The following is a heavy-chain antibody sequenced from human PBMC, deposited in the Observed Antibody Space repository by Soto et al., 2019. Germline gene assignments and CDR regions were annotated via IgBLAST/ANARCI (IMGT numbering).Heavy chain of an antibody. V-gene: IGHV3-49*03. CDR3: TRGIWEMATIRPENY. D-gene: IGHD5-12*01. CDR1: GFTFGDYA. CDR2: IRSKPYGVTT. Sequence: EVQQVESGGGLVQPGRSLRLSCTGSGFTFGDYAMAWFRQAPGKGLEWVGFIRSKPYGVTTEYAASVKGRFTISRDDSKSIAYLQMNSLTTEDTAMYYCTRGIWEMATIRPENYWGQGTLVTVSS. J-gene: IGHJ4*02.